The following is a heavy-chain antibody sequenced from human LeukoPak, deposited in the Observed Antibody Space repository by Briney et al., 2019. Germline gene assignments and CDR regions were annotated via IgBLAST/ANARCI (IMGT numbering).Heavy chain of an antibody. CDR3: ARLYYDYVWESYRYDY. D-gene: IGHD3-16*02. CDR2: IYYSGST. V-gene: IGHV4-59*01. Sequence: SETLSLTCTVSGGSISSYYWSWIRQPPGKGLEWIGYIYYSGSTNYNPSLKSRVTISVDTSKNQFSLKLSSVTAADTAVYYCARLYYDYVWESYRYDYWGQGTLVTVSS. J-gene: IGHJ4*02. CDR1: GGSISSYY.